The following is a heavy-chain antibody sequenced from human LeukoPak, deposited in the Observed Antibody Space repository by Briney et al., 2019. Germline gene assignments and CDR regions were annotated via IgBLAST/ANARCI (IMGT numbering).Heavy chain of an antibody. CDR1: GFTVSSNY. D-gene: IGHD3-16*01. J-gene: IGHJ4*02. V-gene: IGHV3-53*01. CDR3: ARDRGGRGYFDY. CDR2: IYSGGST. Sequence: GGSLRLSCAASGFTVSSNYMSWVRQAPGKGLKWVSVIYSGGSTYYADSVKGRLTISRDNSKNTLYLQMNSLRAEDTAVYYCARDRGGRGYFDYWGQGTLVTVSS.